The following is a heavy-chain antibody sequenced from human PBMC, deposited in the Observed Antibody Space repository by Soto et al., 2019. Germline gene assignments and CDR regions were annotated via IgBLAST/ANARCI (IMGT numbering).Heavy chain of an antibody. CDR2: VHGGGST. Sequence: GGSLRLSCAASGFTVSNNHMTWVRQAAGKGPELVSFVHGGGSTSYADSVKGRFTISRDNSKNTLYLQMDSLRAEDTAIYYCAGRLTTAASLDYWGRGTLVTVSS. CDR3: AGRLTTAASLDY. J-gene: IGHJ4*02. CDR1: GFTVSNNH. V-gene: IGHV3-53*01. D-gene: IGHD3-16*01.